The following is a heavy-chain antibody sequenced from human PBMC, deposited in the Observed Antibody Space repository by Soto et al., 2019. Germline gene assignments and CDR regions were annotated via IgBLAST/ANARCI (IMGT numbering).Heavy chain of an antibody. D-gene: IGHD2-15*01. J-gene: IGHJ6*02. V-gene: IGHV1-69*13. CDR1: GGTFSSYA. CDR3: ALVGYYYYGMDV. CDR2: IIPIFGTA. Sequence: GASVKVSCKASGGTFSSYAISWVRQAPGQGLEWMGGIIPIFGTANYAQKFQGRVTITADESTSTAYMELSSLRSEDTAVYYCALVGYYYYGMDVWGQGTTVTVSS.